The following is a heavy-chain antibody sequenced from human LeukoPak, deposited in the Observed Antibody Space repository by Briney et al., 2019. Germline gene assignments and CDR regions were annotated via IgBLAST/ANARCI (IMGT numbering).Heavy chain of an antibody. CDR1: GYTVTNYY. V-gene: IGHV1-46*01. D-gene: IGHD5-24*01. CDR2: INPSGGST. CDR3: ARDGMAFDY. J-gene: IGHJ4*02. Sequence: GASVKVSCKASGYTVTNYYIQWVRQAPGQGLEWMGRINPSGGSTSYAQKFQGRVTMTRDTSTSTVYMELSSLRSEDTAVYYCARDGMAFDYWGQGTLVTVSS.